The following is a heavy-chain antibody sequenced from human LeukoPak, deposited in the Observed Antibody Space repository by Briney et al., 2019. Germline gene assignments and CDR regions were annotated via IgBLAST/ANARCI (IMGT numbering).Heavy chain of an antibody. CDR2: ISSSGFDT. D-gene: IGHD1-1*01. V-gene: IGHV3-23*01. Sequence: GGSLRLSCAASGFTFSGYAMSWVRQAPGKGLEWVSGISSSGFDTPYADSVKGRFTVSRYNSRNTLYLQMNSLRVEDTAIYYCAREDSGHNPFDFWGQGTLVTVSS. CDR3: AREDSGHNPFDF. J-gene: IGHJ4*02. CDR1: GFTFSGYA.